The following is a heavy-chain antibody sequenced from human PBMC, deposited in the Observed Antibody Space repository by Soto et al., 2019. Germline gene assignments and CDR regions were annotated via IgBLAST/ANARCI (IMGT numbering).Heavy chain of an antibody. D-gene: IGHD3-22*01. CDR1: GGTFSSYA. V-gene: IGHV1-69*01. J-gene: IGHJ4*02. CDR2: IIPIFGTA. CDR3: ASRALTYYDSSGYYYVPFDY. Sequence: QVQLVQSGAEVKKPGSSVKVSCKASGGTFSSYAISWVRQAPGQGLEWKGGIIPIFGTANYAQKFQGRVTITADESTSTAYMELSSLRSEDTAVYYCASRALTYYDSSGYYYVPFDYWGQGTLVTVSS.